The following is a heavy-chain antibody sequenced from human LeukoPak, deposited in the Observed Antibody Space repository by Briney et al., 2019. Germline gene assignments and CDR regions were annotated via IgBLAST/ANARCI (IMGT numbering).Heavy chain of an antibody. Sequence: GESLKISCKGSGYGFTTCWIGWVRQMPGKGLEWMAVINPGNSDTRYSPSFQGQVTISADKSITTAYLQWSSLKASDTAMYYCARLRWAAGDGYYFDYWGQGTPVTVSS. CDR3: ARLRWAAGDGYYFDY. V-gene: IGHV5-51*01. CDR2: INPGNSDT. D-gene: IGHD6-13*01. J-gene: IGHJ4*02. CDR1: GYGFTTCW.